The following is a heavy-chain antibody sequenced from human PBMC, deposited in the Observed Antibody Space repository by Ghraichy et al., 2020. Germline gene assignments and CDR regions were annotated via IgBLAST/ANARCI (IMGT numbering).Heavy chain of an antibody. CDR2: ISGSGGST. Sequence: GGSLRLSCTVSGFTFSSYAMSWVRQAPGKGLEWVSAISGSGGSTYDADSVKGRFSISRDNSKNMLYLQMNSLRAEDTAIYYCAKELNYYDSSGYYQFWGQGTLVTVSS. J-gene: IGHJ4*02. D-gene: IGHD3-22*01. CDR1: GFTFSSYA. CDR3: AKELNYYDSSGYYQF. V-gene: IGHV3-23*01.